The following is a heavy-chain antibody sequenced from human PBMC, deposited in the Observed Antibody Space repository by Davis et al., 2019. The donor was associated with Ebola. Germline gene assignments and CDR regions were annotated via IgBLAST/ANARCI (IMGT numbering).Heavy chain of an antibody. CDR1: GGSVNNGFYY. CDR3: ARDGYSI. J-gene: IGHJ3*02. V-gene: IGHV4-61*01. Sequence: SETLSLTCSVTGGSVNNGFYYWTWIRQPPGKGLDWIGEIYHSGSTNYNPSLKSRVTISVDKSKNQFSLKLSSVTAADTAVYYCARDGYSIWGQGTMVTVSS. CDR2: IYHSGST. D-gene: IGHD2-15*01.